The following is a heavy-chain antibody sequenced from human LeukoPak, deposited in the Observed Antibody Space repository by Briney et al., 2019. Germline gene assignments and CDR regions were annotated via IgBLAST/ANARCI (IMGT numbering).Heavy chain of an antibody. CDR2: INHSGST. D-gene: IGHD3/OR15-3a*01. CDR3: ATGRTGYYPHYYYYMYV. Sequence: PSETLSLTCTVSGGSISSSSYYWGWIRHPPGKGLEWIGEINHSGSTNYNPSLKSRVTISVDASKTQFSLKLSSVTAADTSVYYCATGRTGYYPHYYYYMYVWGRGTKVTVSS. J-gene: IGHJ6*03. CDR1: GGSISSSSYY. V-gene: IGHV4-39*01.